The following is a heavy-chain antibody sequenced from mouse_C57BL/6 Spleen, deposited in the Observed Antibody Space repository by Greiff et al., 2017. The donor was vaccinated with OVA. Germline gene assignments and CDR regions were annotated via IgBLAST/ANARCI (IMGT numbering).Heavy chain of an antibody. Sequence: VMLVESGAELVKPGASVKISCKASGYAFSSYWMNWVKQRPGKGLEWIGQIYPGDGDTNYNGKFKGKATLTADKSSSTAYMQLSSLTSEDSAVYFCARGGGGTYAMDYWGQGTSVTVSS. CDR2: IYPGDGDT. D-gene: IGHD2-14*01. V-gene: IGHV1-80*01. J-gene: IGHJ4*01. CDR1: GYAFSSYW. CDR3: ARGGGGTYAMDY.